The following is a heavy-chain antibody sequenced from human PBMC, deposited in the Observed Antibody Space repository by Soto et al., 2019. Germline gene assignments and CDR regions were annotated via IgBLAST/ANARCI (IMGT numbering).Heavy chain of an antibody. D-gene: IGHD4-17*01. CDR3: ARAPDGPGDYSLPDY. Sequence: QVQLVESGGGVVQPGRSLRLSCAASGFTFSSYGMHWVRQAPGKGLEWVAVIWYDGSNKYYADSVKGRFTISRDNSKNTLYLQMNSLRAEDTAVYYCARAPDGPGDYSLPDYWGQGTLVIVSS. CDR1: GFTFSSYG. CDR2: IWYDGSNK. V-gene: IGHV3-33*01. J-gene: IGHJ4*02.